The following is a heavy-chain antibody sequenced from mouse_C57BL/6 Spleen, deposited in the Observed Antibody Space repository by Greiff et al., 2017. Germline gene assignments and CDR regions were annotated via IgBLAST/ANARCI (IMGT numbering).Heavy chain of an antibody. D-gene: IGHD2-10*02. CDR3: ARQGGYGNYFDY. J-gene: IGHJ2*01. CDR2: ISGGGGNT. Sequence: EVKLVESGGGLVKPGGSLKLSCAASGFTFSSYTMSWVRQTPEKRLEWVATISGGGGNTYYPDSVKGRFTISRDNAKNTLYLQMSSLRSEDTALYYCARQGGYGNYFDYWGQGTTLTVSS. CDR1: GFTFSSYT. V-gene: IGHV5-9*01.